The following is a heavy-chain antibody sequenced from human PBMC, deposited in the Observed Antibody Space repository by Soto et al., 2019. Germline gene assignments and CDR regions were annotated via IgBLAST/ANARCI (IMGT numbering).Heavy chain of an antibody. CDR1: GYTFTSYD. V-gene: IGHV1-8*01. D-gene: IGHD6-6*01. J-gene: IGHJ6*02. Sequence: ASVKVSCKASGYTFTSYDINWVRQATGQGLEWVGWMNPNSGNTGYAQKFQGRVTMTRNTSISTAYMELSSLRSEDTAVYYCAREGSYSSSSHYYYYGMDVWGQGTTVTVSS. CDR2: MNPNSGNT. CDR3: AREGSYSSSSHYYYYGMDV.